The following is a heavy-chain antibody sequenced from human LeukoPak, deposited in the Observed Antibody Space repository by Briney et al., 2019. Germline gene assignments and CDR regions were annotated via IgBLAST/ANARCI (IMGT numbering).Heavy chain of an antibody. V-gene: IGHV4-34*01. J-gene: IGHJ4*02. CDR3: ARAPWLRYTFDY. Sequence: SETLSLTCAVYGGSFSGYYWSWLRQPPGKGREWIGEINHSGGNNYNPSVKSRVTISVDTSKNQFSLKLSSVTAADTAVYYCARAPWLRYTFDYWGQGTLVTVSS. CDR1: GGSFSGYY. D-gene: IGHD5-12*01. CDR2: INHSGGN.